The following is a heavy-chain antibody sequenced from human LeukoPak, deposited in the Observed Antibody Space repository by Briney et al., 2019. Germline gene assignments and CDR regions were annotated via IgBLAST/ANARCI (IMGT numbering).Heavy chain of an antibody. J-gene: IGHJ2*01. CDR1: GDSIRSYY. Sequence: SETLSLTCSVSGDSIRSYYWSWIRQPAGKGLEWIGRIYSVGTTNYNPSLKSRVTMSIDTSKNQFSLRLSSVTAADTAVYYCVSRAGYSRYIDLWSRGTLVTVSS. V-gene: IGHV4-4*07. D-gene: IGHD6-13*01. CDR3: VSRAGYSRYIDL. CDR2: IYSVGTT.